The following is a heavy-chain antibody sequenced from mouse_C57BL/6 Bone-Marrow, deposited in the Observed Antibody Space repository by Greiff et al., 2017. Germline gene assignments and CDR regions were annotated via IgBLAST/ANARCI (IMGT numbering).Heavy chain of an antibody. CDR2: ISSGSSTI. CDR3: ARDYCSIGVYWYFDV. V-gene: IGHV5-17*01. J-gene: IGHJ1*03. D-gene: IGHD1-1*01. Sequence: EVQVVESGGGLVKPGGSLKLSCAASGFTFSDYGMHWVRQAPEKGLEWVAYISSGSSTIYYADTVKGRFTISRDTAKNTLFLQMTSLRSEDTAIYYCARDYCSIGVYWYFDVWGTGTTVTVSA. CDR1: GFTFSDYG.